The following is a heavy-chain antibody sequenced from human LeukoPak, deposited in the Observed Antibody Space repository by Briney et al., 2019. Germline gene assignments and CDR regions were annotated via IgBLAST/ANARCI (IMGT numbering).Heavy chain of an antibody. Sequence: RRTLRPSSAVSGFAFASFTIHCVREAPSQGLEWVATGSYGESKKYYNDPVQNRCTISRDNSKNTLYLQMHSLRPEDTAVYYCARDRSGPGYHFDYWGQGTLVTVSS. V-gene: IGHV3-30-3*01. D-gene: IGHD3-10*01. CDR2: GSYGESKK. CDR3: ARDRSGPGYHFDY. CDR1: GFAFASFT. J-gene: IGHJ4*02.